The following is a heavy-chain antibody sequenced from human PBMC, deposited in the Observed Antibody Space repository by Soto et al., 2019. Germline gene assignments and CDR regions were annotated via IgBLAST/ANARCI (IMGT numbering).Heavy chain of an antibody. CDR2: ISPSGGST. V-gene: IGHV1-46*01. CDR3: ARVYCSGGGCYGIDY. D-gene: IGHD2-15*01. J-gene: IGHJ4*02. CDR1: GYTFTSYY. Sequence: QVQLVQSGAEVKKPGASVKVSCKASGYTFTSYYMHWVRQAPGQGLEWMGIISPSGGSTTYAQKFKGRVRMTREKSTSTVYMELSSLRSEDTAVYYCARVYCSGGGCYGIDYWGQGTLVTVSS.